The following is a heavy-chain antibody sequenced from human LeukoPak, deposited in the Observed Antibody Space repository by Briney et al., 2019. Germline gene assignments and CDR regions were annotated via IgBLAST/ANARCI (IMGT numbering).Heavy chain of an antibody. CDR1: GGTFSSYA. J-gene: IGHJ4*02. D-gene: IGHD5-24*01. CDR3: ARGLQEMATLKGFDS. V-gene: IGHV1-69*13. Sequence: SVKVSCKASGGTFSSYAISWVRQAPGQGLEWMGGIIPIFGTANYAQKFQGRVTITADESTSTAYMELSSLRSEDTAVYYCARGLQEMATLKGFDSWGQGTLVTVSS. CDR2: IIPIFGTA.